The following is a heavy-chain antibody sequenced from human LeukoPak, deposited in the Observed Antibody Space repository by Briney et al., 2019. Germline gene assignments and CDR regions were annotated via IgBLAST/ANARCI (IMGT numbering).Heavy chain of an antibody. J-gene: IGHJ4*02. V-gene: IGHV4-31*03. CDR2: ISYSGIT. Sequence: SETLSLTCTVSDGSIRSGDYYWSWIRQHPGKGLEWIGYISYSGITYSNPSLKSRVTISVGTSKRQFSLRLNSVTPADTAVYYCARDRGLRYGYSVLDSWGQGALVTVSS. D-gene: IGHD5-24*01. CDR1: DGSIRSGDYY. CDR3: ARDRGLRYGYSVLDS.